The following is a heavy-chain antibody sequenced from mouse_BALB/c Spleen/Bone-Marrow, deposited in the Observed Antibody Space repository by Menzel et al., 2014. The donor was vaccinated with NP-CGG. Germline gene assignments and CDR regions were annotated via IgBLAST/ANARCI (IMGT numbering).Heavy chain of an antibody. Sequence: EVQLQQSGPELVKPGASVKMSCKASGYTFTAYVMHWVKQKPGQGLEWIGYFNPYNDGTNYIEKFKGKATLTSDIPSSTAYMELSSLTSEDSAVYYCAREGWLLRFDYWGQGTTLTVSS. D-gene: IGHD2-3*01. CDR1: GYTFTAYV. J-gene: IGHJ2*01. CDR3: AREGWLLRFDY. V-gene: IGHV1-14*01. CDR2: FNPYNDGT.